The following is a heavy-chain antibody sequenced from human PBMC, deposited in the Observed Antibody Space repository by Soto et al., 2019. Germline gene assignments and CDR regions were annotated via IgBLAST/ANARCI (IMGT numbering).Heavy chain of an antibody. J-gene: IGHJ4*02. CDR2: IWSDGNSQ. CDR3: ARDKGVTCIAQ. D-gene: IGHD5-18*01. Sequence: QVQLVESGGGVVQPGRSLRLSCAASGIPFSASGMHWVRQAPGTGLEWVAMIWSDGNSQYYADSVKGRFTISRDNSRNTVYLQMDSLGVEDTAVYFCARDKGVTCIAQWGQATMVAVSS. V-gene: IGHV3-33*01. CDR1: GIPFSASG.